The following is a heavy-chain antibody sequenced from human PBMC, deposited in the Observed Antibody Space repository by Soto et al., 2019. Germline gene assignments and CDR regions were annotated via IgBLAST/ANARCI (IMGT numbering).Heavy chain of an antibody. V-gene: IGHV3-21*01. Sequence: GGSLRLSCAASGFTFSSYSMNWVRQAPGKGLEWVSSISSSSSYIYYADSVKGRFTISRDNAKNSLYLQMNSLRAEDTAVYYCARASVIIYGMDVWGQGTTVTVSS. D-gene: IGHD3-3*01. CDR2: ISSSSSYI. J-gene: IGHJ6*02. CDR1: GFTFSSYS. CDR3: ARASVIIYGMDV.